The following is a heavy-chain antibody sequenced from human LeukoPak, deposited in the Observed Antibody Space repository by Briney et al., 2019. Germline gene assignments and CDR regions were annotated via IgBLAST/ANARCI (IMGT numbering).Heavy chain of an antibody. J-gene: IGHJ4*02. D-gene: IGHD3-10*01. CDR1: GDSITNTNYY. Sequence: SETLSLTCTVSGDSITNTNYYWGWIRRPPGKGLEWIGSVYYSGSALHNPSLQSRVTLSVDTSKNQFSLKLISVTAADTAAYHCARHGGDASASSKFDYWGQGTPLIVSS. CDR2: VYYSGSA. CDR3: ARHGGDASASSKFDY. V-gene: IGHV4-39*01.